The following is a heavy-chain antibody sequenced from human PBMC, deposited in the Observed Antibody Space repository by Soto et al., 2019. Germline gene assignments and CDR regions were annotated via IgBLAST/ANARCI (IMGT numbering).Heavy chain of an antibody. CDR3: ARYDFGTFDY. J-gene: IGHJ4*02. CDR1: GDSISSSFW. V-gene: IGHV4-4*02. Sequence: QVLLQESGPGLVKPSGTLSLTCAVSGDSISSSFWWSWVRQPPGKGLEWIGEIYHTESTVYNPSLKSRVTISVDKSKNQCSLNLGSVTAADTAVYYCARYDFGTFDYWGRGILVTVSS. D-gene: IGHD4-17*01. CDR2: IYHTEST.